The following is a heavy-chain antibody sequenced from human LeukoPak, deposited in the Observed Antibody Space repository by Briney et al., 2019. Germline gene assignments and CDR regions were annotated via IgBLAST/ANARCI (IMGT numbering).Heavy chain of an antibody. V-gene: IGHV3-23*01. CDR1: GFTFSSYA. J-gene: IGHJ3*02. Sequence: GASLRLSCAASGFTFSSYAMSWVRQAPGKGLEWVSTISGSGDTTYYADSVKGRFTISRDNSKNTLYLQMNSLRVEDSAVYYCAKVKGGSGGAFDIRGQGTMVTVSS. CDR3: AKVKGGSGGAFDI. D-gene: IGHD2-15*01. CDR2: ISGSGDTT.